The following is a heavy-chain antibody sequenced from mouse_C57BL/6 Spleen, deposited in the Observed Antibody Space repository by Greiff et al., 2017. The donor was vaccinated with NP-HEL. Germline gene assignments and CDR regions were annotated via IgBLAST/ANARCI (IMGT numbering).Heavy chain of an antibody. V-gene: IGHV5-12*01. CDR3: ARQTTVVGRYFDV. CDR2: ISNGGGST. D-gene: IGHD1-1*01. J-gene: IGHJ1*03. Sequence: VQLKESGGGLVQPGGSLKLSCAASGFTFSDYYMYWVRQTPEKRLEWVAYISNGGGSTYYPDTVKGRFTISRDNAKNTLYLQMSRLKSEDTAMYYCARQTTVVGRYFDVWGTGTTVTVSS. CDR1: GFTFSDYY.